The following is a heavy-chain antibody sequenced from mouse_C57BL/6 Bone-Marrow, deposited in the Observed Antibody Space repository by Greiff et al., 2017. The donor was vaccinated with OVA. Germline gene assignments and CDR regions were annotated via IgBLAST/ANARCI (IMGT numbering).Heavy chain of an antibody. CDR3: TTGITTVVATDYYAMDD. CDR2: IDPENGDT. J-gene: IGHJ4*01. Sequence: EVQLQQSGAELVRPGASVKLSCTASGFNIKDDYMHWVKQRPEQGLEWIGWIDPENGDTEYASKFQGKATITADTSSNTAYLQLSSLTSEDTAVYYCTTGITTVVATDYYAMDDWGQGTSVTVSS. CDR1: GFNIKDDY. D-gene: IGHD1-1*01. V-gene: IGHV14-4*01.